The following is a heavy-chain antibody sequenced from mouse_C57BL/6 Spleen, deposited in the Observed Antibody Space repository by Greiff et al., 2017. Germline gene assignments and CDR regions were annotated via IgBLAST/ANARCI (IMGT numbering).Heavy chain of an antibody. J-gene: IGHJ2*01. D-gene: IGHD1-1*01. Sequence: QVQLQQSGAELVRPGTSVKVSCKASGYAFTNYLIEWVKQRPGQGLERIGVINPGSGGTNYNEKFKGKATLTADKSSSTAYMQLSSLTSEDSAVYVCARSGYYGSSNYFDYWGQGTTLTVSS. CDR3: ARSGYYGSSNYFDY. V-gene: IGHV1-54*01. CDR1: GYAFTNYL. CDR2: INPGSGGT.